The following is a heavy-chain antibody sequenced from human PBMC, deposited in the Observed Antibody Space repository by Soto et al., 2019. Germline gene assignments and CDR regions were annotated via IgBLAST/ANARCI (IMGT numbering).Heavy chain of an antibody. CDR2: FDPEDGET. V-gene: IGHV1-24*01. Sequence: ASVKVSCTVSGYTLTELSMHWVRQAPGKGPEWKEEFDPEDGETIYEQKFQGRETMTEDTSTDTAYMELSSLRFEDMAVYFFATGLVRPLVYCSGGTCIFDYWGQGTLVTVSS. J-gene: IGHJ4*02. CDR1: GYTLTELS. CDR3: ATGLVRPLVYCSGGTCIFDY. D-gene: IGHD2-15*01.